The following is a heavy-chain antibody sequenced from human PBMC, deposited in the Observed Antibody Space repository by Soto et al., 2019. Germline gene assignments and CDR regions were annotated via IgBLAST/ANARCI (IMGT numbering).Heavy chain of an antibody. Sequence: PSETLSLTCTVSGGSFSSYYWGWIRQPPGKGLEWIGNIYYSGSAYYNPSLKSRVTISVDMSKNNFSLKLSSVTAADTAVYYCARWVEVSLDYFDSWGQGTPVTVSS. D-gene: IGHD2-15*01. V-gene: IGHV4-39*02. CDR3: ARWVEVSLDYFDS. J-gene: IGHJ4*02. CDR2: IYYSGSA. CDR1: GGSFSSYY.